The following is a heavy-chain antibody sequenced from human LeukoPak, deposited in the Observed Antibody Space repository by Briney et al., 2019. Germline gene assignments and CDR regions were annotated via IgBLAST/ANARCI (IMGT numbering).Heavy chain of an antibody. D-gene: IGHD2-21*02. Sequence: GGSLRLSFAAPGFTFSNYNMNWVRQAPGKGLEWVSSISSSGSYIYYADSMKGRFTIFRDNAKNSLYLQMNSLRAEDTAVYYCASRASCGGDCYQFDYWGQGTLVTVSS. CDR1: GFTFSNYN. CDR3: ASRASCGGDCYQFDY. CDR2: ISSSGSYI. J-gene: IGHJ4*02. V-gene: IGHV3-21*01.